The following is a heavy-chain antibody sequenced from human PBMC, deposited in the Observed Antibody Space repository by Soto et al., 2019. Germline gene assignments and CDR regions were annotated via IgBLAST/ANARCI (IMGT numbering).Heavy chain of an antibody. D-gene: IGHD2-2*01. CDR3: ARLVVVAPVANA. CDR1: GGSINYNSYY. J-gene: IGHJ5*02. CDR2: IFYTGTT. V-gene: IGHV4-39*02. Sequence: ETLSLSCSVSGGSINYNSYYWGWIRQPPGKGLEWVGGIFYTGTTYYSPSLKDRVTISVDTSKNSFSLNLTSVTAADTAVYFCARLVVVAPVANAWGQGTLVTVYS.